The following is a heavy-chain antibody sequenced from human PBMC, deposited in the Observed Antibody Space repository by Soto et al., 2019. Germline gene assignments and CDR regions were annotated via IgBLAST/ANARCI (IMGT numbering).Heavy chain of an antibody. CDR2: ISWNSGSI. J-gene: IGHJ4*02. CDR3: AKGGQMITEGGRY. V-gene: IGHV3-9*01. CDR1: GFTFDDYA. D-gene: IGHD3-16*01. Sequence: GGSLRLSCAASGFTFDDYAMHWVRQAPGKGLEWVSGISWNSGSIGYADSVKGRFTISRDNAKNSLYLQMNSLRAEDTALYYCAKGGQMITEGGRYWGQGTLVTVS.